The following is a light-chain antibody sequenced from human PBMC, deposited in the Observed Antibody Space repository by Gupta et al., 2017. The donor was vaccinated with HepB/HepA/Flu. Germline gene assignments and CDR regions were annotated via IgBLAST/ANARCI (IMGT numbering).Light chain of an antibody. J-gene: IGLJ3*02. CDR3: CSYTSSSTLV. CDR2: DVS. CDR1: SSDIGAYNY. V-gene: IGLV2-14*03. Sequence: QSALTQDASVSGSPGQSLTIPCTGTSSDIGAYNYFSWYQQNPDKAPKLMIYDVSSRPSGVSNRFSGSKSGNTASLIISGLQAEDEADYYCCSYTSSSTLVFGGGTKLTVL.